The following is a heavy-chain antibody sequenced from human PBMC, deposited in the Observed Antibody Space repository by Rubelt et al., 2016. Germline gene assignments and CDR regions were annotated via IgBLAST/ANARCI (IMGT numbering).Heavy chain of an antibody. J-gene: IGHJ4*02. D-gene: IGHD6-19*01. V-gene: IGHV3-48*04. CDR1: GFTFSNFA. CDR2: ISVSSTYT. CDR3: ARVGAVADD. Sequence: GVLVQPGGSLRLSCAASGFTFSNFAMTWVRQAPGRGLESVSYISVSSTYTHYADSVKGRFTISRDNAKKSLYLQMNSLRAEDTAVYYCARVGAVADDWGQGTLVTVSS.